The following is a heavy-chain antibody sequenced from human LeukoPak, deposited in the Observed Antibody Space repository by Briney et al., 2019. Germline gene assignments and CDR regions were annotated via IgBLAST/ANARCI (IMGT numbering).Heavy chain of an antibody. Sequence: SVKVSCKASGGTFSSYAISWVRQAPGQGLEWMGGIIPIFGTANYAQKFQGRVTITADEPTSTAYMELSSLRSEDTAVYYCARGRGLLTMTEPFDYWGQGTLVTVSS. CDR1: GGTFSSYA. CDR2: IIPIFGTA. D-gene: IGHD3-22*01. J-gene: IGHJ4*02. CDR3: ARGRGLLTMTEPFDY. V-gene: IGHV1-69*13.